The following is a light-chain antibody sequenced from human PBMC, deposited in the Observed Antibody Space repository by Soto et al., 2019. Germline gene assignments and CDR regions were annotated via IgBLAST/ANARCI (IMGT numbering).Light chain of an antibody. CDR1: SSDFGGYNY. CDR2: EVT. CDR3: SSYAGSNSYV. J-gene: IGLJ1*01. V-gene: IGLV2-8*01. Sequence: QSALTQPPSASGSPGQSVTISCTGTSSDFGGYNYVSWYQQHPGKAPKLIIYEVTKRPSGVPVRFSGSKSGNTASLTVSGLQAEDEADYYCSSYAGSNSYVFGTGTKLTVL.